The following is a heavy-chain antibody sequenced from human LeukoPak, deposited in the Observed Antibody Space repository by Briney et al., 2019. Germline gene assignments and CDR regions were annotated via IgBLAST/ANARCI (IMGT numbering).Heavy chain of an antibody. J-gene: IGHJ4*02. CDR3: TRGPHYDFWSGYYFDY. V-gene: IGHV3-49*04. CDR2: IRSKGYGGTI. Sequence: PGGSLRLSCAASGFTFSSYWMSWVRQAPGKGLEWVGFIRSKGYGGTIEYAASVKGRFTISRDDSKSIAYLQMNSLKTEDTAVYYCTRGPHYDFWSGYYFDYWGQGTLVTVSS. D-gene: IGHD3-3*01. CDR1: GFTFSSYW.